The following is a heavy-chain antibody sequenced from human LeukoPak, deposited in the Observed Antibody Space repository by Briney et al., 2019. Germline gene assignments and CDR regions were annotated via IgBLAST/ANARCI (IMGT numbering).Heavy chain of an antibody. Sequence: SETLSLTCTVSGDSISSGDYYWSWIRQPAGKGLEWIGYIYYSGSTNYNPSLKSRVTISVDTSKNQFSLKLSSVTAADTAVYYCARGIVATKGYYYYYMDVWGKGTTVTVSS. CDR1: GDSISSGDYY. D-gene: IGHD5-12*01. CDR3: ARGIVATKGYYYYYMDV. J-gene: IGHJ6*03. V-gene: IGHV4-61*10. CDR2: IYYSGST.